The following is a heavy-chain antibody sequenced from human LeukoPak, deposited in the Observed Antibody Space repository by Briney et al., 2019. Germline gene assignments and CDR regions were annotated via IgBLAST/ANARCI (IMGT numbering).Heavy chain of an antibody. J-gene: IGHJ4*02. CDR1: VYTFDHHG. CDR3: ARDPTTTSGRYAYHDY. CDR2: GSCVNGDT. Sequence: GSVKVSSKASVYTFDHHGISSGRQAPGHGLEWMGWGSCVNGDTHYAQTSPGRVTMTRDTSTTTAYMELRSLRSPHTALYYCARDPTTTSGRYAYHDYWGQGTLVTVSS. D-gene: IGHD6-19*01. V-gene: IGHV1-18*04.